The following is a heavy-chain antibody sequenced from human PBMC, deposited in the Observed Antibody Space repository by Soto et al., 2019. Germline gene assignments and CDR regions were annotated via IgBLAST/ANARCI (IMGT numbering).Heavy chain of an antibody. CDR2: ISGSGGST. D-gene: IGHD4-17*01. Sequence: EVQLLESGGGLVQPGGSLRLSCAASGFTFSSYAMNWVRQAPGQGLEWVSVISGSGGSTYYADAVKGRFTISRDNSKNTLYLQMNSLRAEATAVYYCARRTVGWYFDLWGRGTLVTVSS. V-gene: IGHV3-23*01. J-gene: IGHJ2*01. CDR1: GFTFSSYA. CDR3: ARRTVGWYFDL.